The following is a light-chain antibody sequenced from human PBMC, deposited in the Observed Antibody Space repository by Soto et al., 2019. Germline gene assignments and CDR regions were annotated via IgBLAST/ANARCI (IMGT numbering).Light chain of an antibody. J-gene: IGKJ1*01. CDR3: HQCDSSPWT. CDR1: QSLSSNY. Sequence: EIVLTQSPGTLSLSPGERATLSCRASQSLSSNYLAWYQQKPGQAPRLLIYGASNRATGIPDRFSGSGSGTDFTLTISRLEPEDFAVFYCHQCDSSPWTFGQGTKVEIK. CDR2: GAS. V-gene: IGKV3-20*01.